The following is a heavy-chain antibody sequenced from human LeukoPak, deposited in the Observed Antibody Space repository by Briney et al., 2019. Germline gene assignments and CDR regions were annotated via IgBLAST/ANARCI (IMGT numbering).Heavy chain of an antibody. J-gene: IGHJ4*02. V-gene: IGHV3-15*01. CDR3: TTDLSVWYYDSSGYSPPYYFDY. D-gene: IGHD3-22*01. CDR1: GFTFSNAW. Sequence: PGVSLRLSCAASGFTFSNAWMSWVRQAPGKGLEWVGRIKSKTDGGTTDYAAPVKGRFTISRDDSKNTLYLQMNSLKTEDTAVYYCTTDLSVWYYDSSGYSPPYYFDYWGQGTLVTVSS. CDR2: IKSKTDGGTT.